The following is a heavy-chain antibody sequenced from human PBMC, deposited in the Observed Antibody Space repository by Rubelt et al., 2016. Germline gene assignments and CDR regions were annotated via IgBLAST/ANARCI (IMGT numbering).Heavy chain of an antibody. CDR3: ARIAVGATTEADFDY. CDR2: IRTDNGNA. CDR1: GYTFSTYG. Sequence: QVQLVQSGAEVKKPGASVNVSCRPYGYTFSTYGIIWARLAPGQGLEWMGWIRTDNGNANYAQKFQGRVAMTTDASTRTAYMELRSLRFDDTAVYFCARIAVGATTEADFDYWGQGTLVTVSS. J-gene: IGHJ4*02. V-gene: IGHV1-18*01. D-gene: IGHD1-26*01.